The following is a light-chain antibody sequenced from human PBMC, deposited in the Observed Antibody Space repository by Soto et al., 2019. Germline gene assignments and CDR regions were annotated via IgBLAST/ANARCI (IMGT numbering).Light chain of an antibody. CDR3: QQRSKWVT. CDR2: DAS. J-gene: IGKJ4*01. CDR1: QYVYEY. V-gene: IGKV3-11*01. Sequence: EVVPTQSPATQSLSPGERANPSCGARQYVYEYLGWYQQQPGQAPRLLIYDASNRATGIPARFSGSGSRTDFTLTISSLEPEDFAVYYCQQRSKWVTFGRGTRVEI.